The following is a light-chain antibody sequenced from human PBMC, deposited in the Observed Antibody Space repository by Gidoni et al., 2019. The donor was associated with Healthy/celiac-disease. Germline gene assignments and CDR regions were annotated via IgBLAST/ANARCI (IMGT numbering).Light chain of an antibody. V-gene: IGKV3-15*01. CDR2: GAS. CDR1: PSVLSD. Sequence: EIVMTQSPATLSVSPGERATLSCRASPSVLSDLALHQQRPGQAHRLLISGASTRATDIPARFSGSGSGTEFTLTIRSLQSEDFAVYYCQKYNNWPPITFXGXTKVEIK. J-gene: IGKJ4*01. CDR3: QKYNNWPPIT.